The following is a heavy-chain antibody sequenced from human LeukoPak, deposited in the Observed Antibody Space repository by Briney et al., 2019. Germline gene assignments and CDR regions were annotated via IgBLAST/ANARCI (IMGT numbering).Heavy chain of an antibody. J-gene: IGHJ4*02. CDR1: GFTFSSYE. CDR2: ISSSGSTI. V-gene: IGHV3-48*03. D-gene: IGHD4-17*01. CDR3: ARGVGIGDYEDY. Sequence: PGGSLRLFCAASGFTFSSYEMNWVRQAPGKGLEWVSYISSSGSTIYYADSVKSRFTISRDNAKNSLYLQMNRLRAEDTAVYYCARGVGIGDYEDYWGQGTLVTVSS.